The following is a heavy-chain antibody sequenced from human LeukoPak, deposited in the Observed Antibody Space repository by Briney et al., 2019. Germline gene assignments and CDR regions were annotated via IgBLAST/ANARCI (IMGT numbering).Heavy chain of an antibody. CDR2: IYYSGST. CDR1: GGSISSGDYY. J-gene: IGHJ5*02. D-gene: IGHD2-15*01. V-gene: IGHV4-30-4*01. CDR3: ARVVVVAATPSWFDP. Sequence: SETLSLTCTVSGGSISSGDYYWSWIRQPPGKGLEWIGYIYYSGSTYYNPSLKSRVTISVDTSKNQFSLKLSSVTAADTAVYYCARVVVVAATPSWFDPWGQGTLSPSPQ.